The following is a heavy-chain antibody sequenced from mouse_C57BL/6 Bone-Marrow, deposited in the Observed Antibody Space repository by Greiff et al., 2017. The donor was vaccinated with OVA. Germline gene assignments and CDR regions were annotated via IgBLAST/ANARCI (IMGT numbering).Heavy chain of an antibody. V-gene: IGHV2-9-1*01. CDR2: IWTGGGT. CDR1: GFSLTSYA. D-gene: IGHD2-2*01. CDR3: ARNGGLRRISLDY. J-gene: IGHJ2*01. Sequence: VKLMESGPGLVAPSQSLSITCTVSGFSLTSYAISWVRQPPGKGLEWLGVIWTGGGTNYNSALKSRLSISKDNSKGQVFLKMNSLQTDDTARYYCARNGGLRRISLDYWGQGTTLTVSS.